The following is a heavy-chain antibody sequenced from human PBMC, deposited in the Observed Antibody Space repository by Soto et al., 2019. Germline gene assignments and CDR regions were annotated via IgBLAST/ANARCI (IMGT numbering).Heavy chain of an antibody. CDR1: GYTFTSYY. V-gene: IGHV1-46*03. J-gene: IGHJ3*02. D-gene: IGHD3-16*02. CDR2: INPSGGST. CDR3: ARDDYDYIWGSYPLNAFDI. Sequence: ASVKVSCKASGYTFTSYYMHWVRQAPGQGLEWMGIINPSGGSTSYAQKFQGRVTMTRDTSTSTVYMELSSLRSEDTAVYYCARDDYDYIWGSYPLNAFDIWGQGTMVTV.